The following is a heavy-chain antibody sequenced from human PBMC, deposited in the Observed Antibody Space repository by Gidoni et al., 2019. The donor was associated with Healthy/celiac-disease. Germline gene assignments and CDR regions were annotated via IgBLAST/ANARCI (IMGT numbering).Heavy chain of an antibody. J-gene: IGHJ4*02. CDR1: GGSFSGYY. Sequence: QVQLQQWGAGLLKPSETLSLTCAVYGGSFSGYYWSWIRQPPGKGLEWIGEINHSGSTNYNPSLKSRVTISVDTSKNQFSLKLSSVTAADTAVYYCARGPYRRITGTTYYFDYWGQGTLVTVSS. V-gene: IGHV4-34*01. D-gene: IGHD1-20*01. CDR3: ARGPYRRITGTTYYFDY. CDR2: INHSGST.